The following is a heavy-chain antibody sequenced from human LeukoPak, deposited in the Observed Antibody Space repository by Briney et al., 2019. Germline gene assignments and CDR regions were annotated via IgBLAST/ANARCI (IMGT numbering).Heavy chain of an antibody. CDR2: INANTGNP. D-gene: IGHD3-22*01. CDR1: GYTFTSYA. V-gene: IGHV7-4-1*02. J-gene: IGHJ5*02. CDR3: ARISYESSGYGWFDP. Sequence: ASVKVSCKASGYTFTSYAMNWERQAPGQGLEWMGWINANTGNPTYAQGFTGRFVFSLDTSVSTAYLQISSLKAEDTAVYYCARISYESSGYGWFDPWGQGTLVTVSS.